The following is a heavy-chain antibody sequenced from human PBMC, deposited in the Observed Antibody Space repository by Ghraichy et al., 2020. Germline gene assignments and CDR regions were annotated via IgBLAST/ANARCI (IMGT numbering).Heavy chain of an antibody. CDR3: ARHVVPFAWVGGFGYYYYGMDV. CDR1: GGSISSSSYY. D-gene: IGHD5-12*01. V-gene: IGHV4-39*01. Sequence: SETLSLTCTVSGGSISSSSYYWGWIRQPPGKGLEWIGSIYYSGSTYYNPSLKSRVTISVDTSKNQFSLKLSSVTAADTAVYYCARHVVPFAWVGGFGYYYYGMDVWGQGTTVTVSS. CDR2: IYYSGST. J-gene: IGHJ6*02.